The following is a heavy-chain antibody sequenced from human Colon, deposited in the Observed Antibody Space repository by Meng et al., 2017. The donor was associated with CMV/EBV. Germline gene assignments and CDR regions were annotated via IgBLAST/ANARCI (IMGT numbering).Heavy chain of an antibody. J-gene: IGHJ4*02. Sequence: GKSLKISCAASGFTFSNYGMHWVRQAPGKGLDWVAFIRADGSNKFYAESVKGRFTISRDISKNTLYLEMNSLRAADTAVYYCAKVDESRGWEYFDYWGQGTLVTVSS. D-gene: IGHD6-19*01. CDR2: IRADGSNK. CDR1: GFTFSNYG. V-gene: IGHV3-30*02. CDR3: AKVDESRGWEYFDY.